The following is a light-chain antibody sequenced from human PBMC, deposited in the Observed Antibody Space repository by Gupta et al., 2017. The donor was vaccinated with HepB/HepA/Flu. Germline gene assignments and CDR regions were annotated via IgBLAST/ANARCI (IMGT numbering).Light chain of an antibody. J-gene: IGKJ4*01. CDR2: LAS. CDR3: MQVLETPLT. Sequence: DVVMTQSPLSLAVTRGESPSISCRSSQSLLRGNGYSYLAWYLQKQGQPPHLLLYLASNRGSGVLDRCIGSGAGTDFSPQISRVEADDVGIYYCMQVLETPLTFGGGTKVEIK. V-gene: IGKV2-28*01. CDR1: QSLLRGNGYSY.